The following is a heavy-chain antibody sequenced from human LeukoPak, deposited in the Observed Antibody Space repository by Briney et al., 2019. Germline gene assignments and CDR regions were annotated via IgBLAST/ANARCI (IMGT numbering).Heavy chain of an antibody. V-gene: IGHV3-7*05. CDR1: GFSFSSYW. Sequence: GGSLRLSCEASGFSFSSYWMSWVRQAPGKGLEWVANIKQDGSGKYYVDSVKGRFTISRDNAKNSLYLQMNILRAEDTAVYYCARYDGRYYSFEHWGQGTLVTVSS. CDR2: IKQDGSGK. CDR3: ARYDGRYYSFEH. D-gene: IGHD1-26*01. J-gene: IGHJ1*01.